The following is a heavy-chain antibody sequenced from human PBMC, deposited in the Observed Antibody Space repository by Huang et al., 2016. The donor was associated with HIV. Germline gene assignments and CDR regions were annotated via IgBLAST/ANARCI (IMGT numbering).Heavy chain of an antibody. CDR3: ARAVDGFNSKGFYMDV. D-gene: IGHD5-12*01. CDR2: IRDVGSNE. J-gene: IGHJ6*03. V-gene: IGHV3-30*02. CDR1: GFIFDNFG. Sequence: QVQLVESGGGVVQPGGSLRLSCGASGFIFDNFGMHWVRQAPGKGREWLACIRDVGSNEYNGESVKGRFSISRDNFENMVYLQMNSLGDGDTAIYYCARAVDGFNSKGFYMDVWGKGTAVIVSS.